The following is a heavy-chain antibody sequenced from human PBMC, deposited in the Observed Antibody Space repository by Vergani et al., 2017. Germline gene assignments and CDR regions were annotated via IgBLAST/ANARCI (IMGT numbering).Heavy chain of an antibody. CDR2: TWYDGNNK. Sequence: QVQLVESGGGVVQPGRSLRLSCAASGFTFNQYGMHWVRQAPGKGLEWVAVTWYDGNNKQYADSVKGRFTISRDNSKSTMYLQMNSLRAEDTAVYYCAKDLPSGTYGGDWLAPWGQGTLVTVSS. D-gene: IGHD4-23*01. CDR3: AKDLPSGTYGGDWLAP. J-gene: IGHJ5*02. V-gene: IGHV3-33*06. CDR1: GFTFNQYG.